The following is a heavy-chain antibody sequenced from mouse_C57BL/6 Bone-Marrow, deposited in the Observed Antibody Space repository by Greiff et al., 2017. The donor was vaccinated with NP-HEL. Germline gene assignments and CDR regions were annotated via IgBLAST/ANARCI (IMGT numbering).Heavy chain of an antibody. CDR1: GYTFTDYY. CDR2: IYPGSGNT. Sequence: VQLQQSGAELVRPGASVKLSCKASGYTFTDYYINWVKQRPGQGLEWIARIYPGSGNTYYNEKFKGKATLTAEKSSSTAYMQLSSLTSEDSAVYFCARNGLLRLYCDYWGQGTTLTVSS. D-gene: IGHD1-1*01. J-gene: IGHJ2*01. V-gene: IGHV1-76*01. CDR3: ARNGLLRLYCDY.